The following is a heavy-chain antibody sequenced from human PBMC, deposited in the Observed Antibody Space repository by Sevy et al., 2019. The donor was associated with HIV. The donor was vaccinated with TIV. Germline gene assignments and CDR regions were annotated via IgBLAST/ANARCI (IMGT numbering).Heavy chain of an antibody. CDR2: IKRKADGGTT. CDR3: ATDPIIVLMVTDGMDV. V-gene: IGHV3-15*01. D-gene: IGHD3-22*01. CDR1: GFTFTYAW. Sequence: GGSLRLSCAASGFTFTYAWMSWVRQAPGKGLEWVGRIKRKADGGTTDYGAPVKGRFTISRDDSKNTLFLQMNSLKGEDTAVYYCATDPIIVLMVTDGMDVWGQRTTVTVSS. J-gene: IGHJ6*02.